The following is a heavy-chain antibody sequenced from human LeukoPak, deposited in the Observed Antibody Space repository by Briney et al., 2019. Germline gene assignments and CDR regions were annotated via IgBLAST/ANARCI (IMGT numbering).Heavy chain of an antibody. CDR3: ARGPGTPFDY. D-gene: IGHD1-26*01. CDR2: ISYDGSNK. Sequence: PGGSLRLSCAASGFTFSSYAMHWVRQAPGKGLEWVAVISYDGSNKYYADSVKGRFTISRDNSKNTLYLQMNSLRAEDTAVYYCARGPGTPFDYWGQGTLVTVSS. J-gene: IGHJ4*02. CDR1: GFTFSSYA. V-gene: IGHV3-30-3*01.